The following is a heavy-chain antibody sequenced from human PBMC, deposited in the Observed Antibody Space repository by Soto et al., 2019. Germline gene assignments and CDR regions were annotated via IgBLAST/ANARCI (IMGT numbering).Heavy chain of an antibody. CDR1: GGTFSSYA. V-gene: IGHV1-69*01. CDR3: ARDFGPNYCGSGIPLLTGGDV. D-gene: IGHD3-10*01. CDR2: IIPIFGTA. J-gene: IGHJ6*02. Sequence: QVQLVQSGAEVKKPGSSVKLSCKASGGTFSSYAISWVRQAPGQGLEWMGGIIPIFGTANYAQKFQGRVTITEDESTSTAYMELSSLGSEDTAVYYCARDFGPNYCGSGIPLLTGGDVWGQGTTVTVSS.